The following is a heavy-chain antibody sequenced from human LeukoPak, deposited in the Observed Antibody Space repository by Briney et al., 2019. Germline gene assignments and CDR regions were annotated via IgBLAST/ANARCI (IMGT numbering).Heavy chain of an antibody. CDR1: GLTFSIYS. J-gene: IGHJ4*02. CDR2: ISSSSSTI. V-gene: IGHV3-48*02. D-gene: IGHD3-22*01. CDR3: ARDYREYYYDSSGSRTFDY. Sequence: PGGSLRLSCAASGLTFSIYSMNWVRQAPGKGLEWVSYISSSSSTIYYADSVKGRFTISRDNAKNSLYLQMNSLRDEDTAVYYCARDYREYYYDSSGSRTFDYWGQGTLVTVSS.